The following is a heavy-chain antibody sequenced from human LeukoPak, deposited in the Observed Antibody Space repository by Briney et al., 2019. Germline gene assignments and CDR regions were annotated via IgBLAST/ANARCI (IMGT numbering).Heavy chain of an antibody. Sequence: APGKLCCTAAGGTFTSYAISWVRQAPGQGRGWGGRIIPILGIANYAQKFQCRVTITADKSTSTAYMELSSPRTEDTTIVYYARGQEAALTMYDPFAHWGQGTLVTVSS. CDR2: IIPILGIA. CDR1: GGTFTSYA. D-gene: IGHD4/OR15-4a*01. CDR3: ARGQEAALTMYDPFAH. V-gene: IGHV1-69*04. J-gene: IGHJ4*02.